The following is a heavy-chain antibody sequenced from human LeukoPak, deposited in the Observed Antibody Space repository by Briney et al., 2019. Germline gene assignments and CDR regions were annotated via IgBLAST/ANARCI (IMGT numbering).Heavy chain of an antibody. J-gene: IGHJ4*02. CDR2: ISSDGGNT. V-gene: IGHV3-64D*09. CDR1: GITFSYST. D-gene: IGHD6-19*01. CDR3: AKGGGSGWPYFDY. Sequence: GGSLRHSCSASGITFSYSTMHWVRQAPGKGLEYVSGISSDGGNTYYGDSVKGRFTLSRDNSKNTLYLQMGSLRPVDTAMYYCAKGGGSGWPYFDYWGQGTLLTVSS.